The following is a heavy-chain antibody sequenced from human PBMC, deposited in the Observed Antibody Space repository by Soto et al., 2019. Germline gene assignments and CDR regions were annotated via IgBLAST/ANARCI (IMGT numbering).Heavy chain of an antibody. CDR3: ANKDLAVGTFDY. D-gene: IGHD2-21*02. Sequence: QVQLQESGPGLVKPSGTLSLTCAVSGGSISSSKWWSWVRQAPGKGLEWIGEIHHGGSTNYNPSLKSRVTISVAKSTTPFSLKLSSVIAADTAVYFCANKDLAVGTFDYWGQGTRVTVSS. CDR2: IHHGGST. V-gene: IGHV4-4*02. CDR1: GGSISSSKW. J-gene: IGHJ4*02.